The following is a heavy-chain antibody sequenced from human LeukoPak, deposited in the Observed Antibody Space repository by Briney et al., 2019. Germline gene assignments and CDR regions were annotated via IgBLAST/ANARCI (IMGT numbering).Heavy chain of an antibody. CDR2: IFYSGST. V-gene: IGHV4-59*02. D-gene: IGHD2-15*01. CDR3: ARSKRGWPNAFDI. Sequence: SETLSLTCTVSGGSVSDYYWSWIRQSPGKGLEWIGYIFYSGSTNYNPSLKSRVTISVDTSKTQFSLILSSVTPADTAVYYCARSKRGWPNAFDIWGQGTMVTVSS. CDR1: GGSVSDYY. J-gene: IGHJ3*02.